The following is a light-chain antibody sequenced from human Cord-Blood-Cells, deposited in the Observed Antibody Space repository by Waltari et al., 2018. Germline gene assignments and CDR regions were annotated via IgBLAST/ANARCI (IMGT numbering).Light chain of an antibody. CDR1: SSDVGGYNY. CDR2: EVS. CDR3: SSYAGSNNFEV. Sequence: QSALTQPPSASGSPGQSVTISCPGTSSDVGGYNYVSGYQQHPGKAPKLMIYEVSKRPSGVPDRFSGSKSGNTASLTVSGLQAEDEADYYCSSYAGSNNFEVFGGGTKLTVL. V-gene: IGLV2-8*01. J-gene: IGLJ3*02.